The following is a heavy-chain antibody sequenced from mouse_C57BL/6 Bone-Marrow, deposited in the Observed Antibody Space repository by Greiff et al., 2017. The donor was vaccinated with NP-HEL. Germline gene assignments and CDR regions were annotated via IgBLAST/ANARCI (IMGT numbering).Heavy chain of an antibody. D-gene: IGHD2-4*01. Sequence: EVQLQESGPELVKPGASVKISCKASGYSFTDYNMNWVKQSNGKSLEWIGVINPNYGTTSYNQKFKGKATLTVDQSSSIAYMQLNSLTSEDSAASYCAENDYAKYLEVWGTGTTPTVSS. CDR2: INPNYGTT. J-gene: IGHJ1*03. CDR3: AENDYAKYLEV. CDR1: GYSFTDYN. V-gene: IGHV1-39*01.